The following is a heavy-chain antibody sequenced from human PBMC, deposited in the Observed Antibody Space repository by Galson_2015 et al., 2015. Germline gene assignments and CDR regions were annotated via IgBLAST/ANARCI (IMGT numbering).Heavy chain of an antibody. CDR2: ITDRSTYT. D-gene: IGHD1-7*01. J-gene: IGHJ5*01. CDR3: ARSLEIRPPDS. Sequence: SLRLSCAASGFTFSSYDMNWVRQAPGKGLEWVAHITDRSTYTNYADSVKGRFTVSRDNAQNSLFLQMNSLTAEDTAVYYCARSLEIRPPDSGGRGTLVTVSS. V-gene: IGHV3-21*05. CDR1: GFTFSSYD.